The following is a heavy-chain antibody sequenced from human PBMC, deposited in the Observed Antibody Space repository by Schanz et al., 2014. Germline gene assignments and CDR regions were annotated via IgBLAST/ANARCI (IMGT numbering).Heavy chain of an antibody. CDR1: GYTFTSYS. J-gene: IGHJ4*02. CDR2: IIPSLGLA. V-gene: IGHV1-69*10. CDR3: ARDRLECGAECYSVEVFEI. Sequence: QVQLVQSGAEVKKPGASVKVSCKASGYTFTSYSIHWVRQAPGQGLEWMGWIIPSLGLAKYEQKFQDKVTITADTSTTTAYMELSGLRSEDTAVYYCARDRLECGAECYSVEVFEIWGQGTLVTVSS. D-gene: IGHD2-21*01.